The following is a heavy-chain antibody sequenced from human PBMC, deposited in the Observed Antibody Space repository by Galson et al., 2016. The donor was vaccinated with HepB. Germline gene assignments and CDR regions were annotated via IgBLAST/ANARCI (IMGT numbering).Heavy chain of an antibody. J-gene: IGHJ4*02. Sequence: SLRLSCAASGFTFSSFTMHWVRQAPGQGLEWVAVISYDGSNKYYAASVKGRFTISRNISKNTLYLQMNSLRAEDTAVYYCARGAHRIAYFDYWGQGTLVTVSS. CDR1: GFTFSSFT. V-gene: IGHV3-30-3*01. D-gene: IGHD1-14*01. CDR2: ISYDGSNK. CDR3: ARGAHRIAYFDY.